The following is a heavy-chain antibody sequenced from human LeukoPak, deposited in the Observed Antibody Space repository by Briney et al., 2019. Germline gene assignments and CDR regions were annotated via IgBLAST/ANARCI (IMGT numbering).Heavy chain of an antibody. V-gene: IGHV1-2*02. CDR1: GYTFGGNY. CDR2: IDANNGDT. D-gene: IGHD4-11*01. CDR3: ARDPSSVTLYFFDY. Sequence: ASVKISCKASGYTFGGNYMHWLRQAPGQGLEWMGWIDANNGDTKSAQKFQGRVTMSRDTSISTAYMDLSSLSPDDAAVYYCARDPSSVTLYFFDYWGQGTLVTVSS. J-gene: IGHJ4*02.